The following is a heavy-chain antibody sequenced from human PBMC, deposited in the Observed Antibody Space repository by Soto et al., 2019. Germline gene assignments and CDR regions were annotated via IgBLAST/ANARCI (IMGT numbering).Heavy chain of an antibody. V-gene: IGHV3-21*01. CDR3: TRDASRDSSARGWFDP. D-gene: IGHD6-13*01. J-gene: IGHJ5*02. CDR1: GLTFRSFT. CDR2: ISSNSAYI. Sequence: GGSLRLSCAASGLTFRSFTMNWVRQAPGKGLEWVSTISSNSAYIYYTDALRGRFTISRDNAKNSLHLQMNSLRAEDTAVYYCTRDASRDSSARGWFDPWGPGTLVTVSS.